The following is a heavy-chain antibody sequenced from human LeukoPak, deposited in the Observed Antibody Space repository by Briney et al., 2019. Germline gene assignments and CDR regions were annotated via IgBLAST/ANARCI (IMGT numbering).Heavy chain of an antibody. V-gene: IGHV3-74*01. CDR1: GFTFSSYG. Sequence: GGSLRLSCAASGFTFSSYGIHWVRQAPGKGLVGVSRINSDGSSTSYADSVKGRFTISRDNAKNTLYLQMNSLRAEDTAVYYCARRFDDAFDIWGQGTMVTVSS. CDR2: INSDGSST. J-gene: IGHJ3*02. D-gene: IGHD3-3*01. CDR3: ARRFDDAFDI.